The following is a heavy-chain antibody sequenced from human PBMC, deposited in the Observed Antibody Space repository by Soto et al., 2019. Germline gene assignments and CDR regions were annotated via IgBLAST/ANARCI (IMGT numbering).Heavy chain of an antibody. V-gene: IGHV4-59*01. J-gene: IGHJ6*02. Sequence: PSETLSLTCTVSGGSISSYYWSWIRQPPGKGLEWIGYIYYSGSTNYNPSLKSRVTISVDTSKNQFSLKLSSVTAADTAVYYCAVVLGTQIWHYGMDVWGQGTTVTVAS. CDR3: AVVLGTQIWHYGMDV. D-gene: IGHD2-8*02. CDR1: GGSISSYY. CDR2: IYYSGST.